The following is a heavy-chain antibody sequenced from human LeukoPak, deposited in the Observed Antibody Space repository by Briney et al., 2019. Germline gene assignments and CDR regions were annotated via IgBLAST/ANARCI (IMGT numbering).Heavy chain of an antibody. J-gene: IGHJ4*02. D-gene: IGHD5-24*01. CDR3: ARQAEMATIDY. V-gene: IGHV4-39*01. CDR2: IYYSGST. CDR1: GGSISSSSYY. Sequence: SETLSLTCTVSGGSISSSSYYWGWIRQPPGKGLEWIGSIYYSGSTYYNPSLKSRVTISVDTSKNQFSLKLSSVTAADTAVYHCARQAEMATIDYWGQGTLVTVSS.